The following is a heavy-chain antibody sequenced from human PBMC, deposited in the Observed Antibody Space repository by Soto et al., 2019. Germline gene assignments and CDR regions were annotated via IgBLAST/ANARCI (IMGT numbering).Heavy chain of an antibody. V-gene: IGHV3-21*01. CDR1: GLTFSSYS. CDR3: ARAPNPDYDILTGLYFDY. J-gene: IGHJ4*02. D-gene: IGHD3-9*01. CDR2: ISSSSSYI. Sequence: PGGSLRLSCAASGLTFSSYSMNWVRQAPGKGLEWVSSISSSSSYIYYADSVKGRFTISRDNAKNSLYLQMNSLRAEDTAVYYCARAPNPDYDILTGLYFDYWGQGTLVTVSS.